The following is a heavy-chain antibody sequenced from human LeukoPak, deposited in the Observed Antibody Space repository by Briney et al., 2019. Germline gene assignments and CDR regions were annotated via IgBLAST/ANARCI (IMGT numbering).Heavy chain of an antibody. V-gene: IGHV3-23*01. D-gene: IGHD2-21*01. J-gene: IGHJ4*02. CDR1: GFTLSSYA. CDR2: ISVSGNT. Sequence: GGSLRLSCAASGFTLSSYAMSWVRQAPGKGLEWVSAISVSGNTYHADSVKGRFTISRDSSKNTLYLQMNRLRAEGAAVYYRAKAPVTTCSGAYCYPFDYWGQGTLVTVSS. CDR3: AKAPVTTCSGAYCYPFDY.